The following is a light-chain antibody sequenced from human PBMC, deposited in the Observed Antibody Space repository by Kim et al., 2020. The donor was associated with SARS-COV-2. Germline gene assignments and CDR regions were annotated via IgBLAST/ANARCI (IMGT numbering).Light chain of an antibody. CDR1: QSVSSN. CDR3: QQYNNWPPLT. J-gene: IGKJ4*01. Sequence: SQGERATLSCRASQSVSSNLAWYQQKPGQAPRLLLYGASTRATGIPARFSGSGSGTEFTLTISSLQSEDFAVYYCQQYNNWPPLTFGGGTKVDIK. CDR2: GAS. V-gene: IGKV3-15*01.